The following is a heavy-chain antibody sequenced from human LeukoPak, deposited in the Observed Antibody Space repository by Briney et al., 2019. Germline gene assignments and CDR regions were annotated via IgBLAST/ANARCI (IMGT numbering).Heavy chain of an antibody. Sequence: PGGSLRLSCTASGFTFTNYAMTWVRPAPGKGLEWVSAISPSGSHTYYADSVKGRFTFSRDNSKNTVYLQMNRLRVEDSAIYYCAKNGGTGTAFYDYWGQGALVAVSS. CDR2: ISPSGSHT. CDR3: AKNGGTGTAFYDY. CDR1: GFTFTNYA. V-gene: IGHV3-23*01. D-gene: IGHD2/OR15-2a*01. J-gene: IGHJ4*02.